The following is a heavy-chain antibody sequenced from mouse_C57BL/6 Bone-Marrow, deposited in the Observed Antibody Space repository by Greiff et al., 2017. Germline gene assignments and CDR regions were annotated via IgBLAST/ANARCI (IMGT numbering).Heavy chain of an antibody. D-gene: IGHD1-1*01. CDR2: IRNKANGYTT. CDR3: ARSLTTVVAPYAMDY. J-gene: IGHJ4*01. V-gene: IGHV7-3*01. CDR1: GFTFTDYY. Sequence: EVQLLESGGGLVQPGGSLSLSCAASGFTFTDYYMSWVRQPPGKALEWLGFIRNKANGYTTEYSASVKGRFTISRDNFQSILYLQMNALRAEDSATYYCARSLTTVVAPYAMDYWGQGTSVTVSS.